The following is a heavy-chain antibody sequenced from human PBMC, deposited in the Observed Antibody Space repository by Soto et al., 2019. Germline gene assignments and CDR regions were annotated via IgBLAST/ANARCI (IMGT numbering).Heavy chain of an antibody. CDR3: SRGIYLRPFDI. D-gene: IGHD3-10*01. CDR1: GFSLSTITMG. Sequence: QITLKESGPTLVKTTQTLTLTCTFSGFSLSTITMGVGWIRQPPGKALEWLALIYWDDDKSYRPSLRSRLTIAKNTSKIQVVLTMTNMDPVDTSTYYCSRGIYLRPFDIWGQGTMVTVSS. V-gene: IGHV2-5*02. CDR2: IYWDDDK. J-gene: IGHJ3*02.